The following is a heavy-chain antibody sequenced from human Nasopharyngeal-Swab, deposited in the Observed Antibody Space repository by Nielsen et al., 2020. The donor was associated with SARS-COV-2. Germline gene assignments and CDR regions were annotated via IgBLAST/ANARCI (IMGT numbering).Heavy chain of an antibody. CDR1: GGSSSGYF. CDR3: ARSGTTKYGLDV. CDR2: VYTSGST. Sequence: SETLSPTCRVSGGSSSGYFLSWIRQPAGEGLEWIGRVYTSGSTNYNPSLKSRVTISIDMSKNQFSLEFRSVTAADTAFYYCARSGTTKYGLDVWGQGTTVIVSS. V-gene: IGHV4-4*07. J-gene: IGHJ6*01. D-gene: IGHD1-1*01.